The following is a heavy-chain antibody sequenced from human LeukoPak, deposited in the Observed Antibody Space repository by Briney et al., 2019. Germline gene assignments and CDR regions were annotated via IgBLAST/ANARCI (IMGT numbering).Heavy chain of an antibody. CDR1: EFTFSDYY. J-gene: IGHJ6*02. V-gene: IGHV3-11*01. Sequence: GGSLRLSCEASEFTFSDYYMSWIRQAPGKGLEWISYISDSAINTHYADSVKGRFTISRDNAKKLLVLEMKSLRSEDTTVYYCAAYYGSGSVNYYRGMDIWGQGTTVTVSS. CDR2: ISDSAINT. D-gene: IGHD3-10*01. CDR3: AAYYGSGSVNYYRGMDI.